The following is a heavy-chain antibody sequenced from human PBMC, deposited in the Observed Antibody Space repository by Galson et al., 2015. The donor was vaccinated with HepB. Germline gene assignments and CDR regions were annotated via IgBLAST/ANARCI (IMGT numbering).Heavy chain of an antibody. D-gene: IGHD6-13*01. CDR3: AKDGGVRPHRYSSSWTENFGY. CDR2: ISGSGGST. V-gene: IGHV3-23*01. CDR1: GFTFSSYA. J-gene: IGHJ4*02. Sequence: SLRLSCAASGFTFSSYAMSWVRQAPGKGLEWVSAISGSGGSTYYADSVKGRFTISRDNSKNTLYLQMNSLRAEDTAVYYCAKDGGVRPHRYSSSWTENFGYWGQGTLVTVSS.